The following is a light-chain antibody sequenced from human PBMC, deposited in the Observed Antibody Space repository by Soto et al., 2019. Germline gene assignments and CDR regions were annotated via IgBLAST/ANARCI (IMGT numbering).Light chain of an antibody. CDR2: KAS. CDR3: QQASSFPWT. CDR1: DDIADW. J-gene: IGKJ1*01. Sequence: IQMTQSPSSVSASVGDRVTFTCRAADDIADWLAWYQKKPGTAPQLLIYKASNLATGVPSRFSGSGSGTYFTLTINRLQPEDFATYYCQQASSFPWTFGQGTKVE. V-gene: IGKV1-12*01.